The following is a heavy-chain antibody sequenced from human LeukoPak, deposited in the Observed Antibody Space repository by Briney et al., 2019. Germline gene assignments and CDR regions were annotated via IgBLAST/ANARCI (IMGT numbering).Heavy chain of an antibody. CDR1: GYTFTSYA. V-gene: IGHV7-4-1*02. Sequence: ASVKVSCKASGYTFTSYAMNWVRQAPGQGLEWMGWINTSTGNPTYAQGFAGRFVFSLDTSVSTAYLQISSLKAEDTAVYYCAQQAAAGYYYYYGMDVWGQGTTVTVSS. J-gene: IGHJ6*02. CDR2: INTSTGNP. D-gene: IGHD6-13*01. CDR3: AQQAAAGYYYYYGMDV.